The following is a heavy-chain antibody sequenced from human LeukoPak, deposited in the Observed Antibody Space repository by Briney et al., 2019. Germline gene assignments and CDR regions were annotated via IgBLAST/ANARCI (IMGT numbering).Heavy chain of an antibody. CDR2: IYSGGST. J-gene: IGHJ6*03. Sequence: GGSLRLSCAASGFTVSSNYMSWVRQAPGKGLEWVSGIYSGGSTSYADSVKGRFTISRDNSKNTLYLQMKSLRAEDTAVYYCARVRIRMDGVVVGFYMDVWGKGTTVIVSS. CDR1: GFTVSSNY. V-gene: IGHV3-53*01. D-gene: IGHD2-15*01. CDR3: ARVRIRMDGVVVGFYMDV.